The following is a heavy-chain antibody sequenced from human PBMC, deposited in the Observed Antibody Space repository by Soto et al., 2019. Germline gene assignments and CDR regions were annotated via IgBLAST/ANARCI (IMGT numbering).Heavy chain of an antibody. CDR1: GGSFSGYY. J-gene: IGHJ6*02. CDR2: INHSGST. D-gene: IGHD3-10*01. V-gene: IGHV4-34*01. Sequence: SETLSLTCAVYGGSFSGYYWSWIRQPPGKGLEWIGEINHSGSTNYNPSLKSRVTISVDTSKNQFSLKLSSVTAADTAVYYCARAKRITTLDYYYGMDVWGQGTTVTVSS. CDR3: ARAKRITTLDYYYGMDV.